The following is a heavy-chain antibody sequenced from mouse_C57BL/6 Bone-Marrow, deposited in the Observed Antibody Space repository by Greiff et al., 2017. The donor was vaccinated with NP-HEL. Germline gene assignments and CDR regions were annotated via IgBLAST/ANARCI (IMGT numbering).Heavy chain of an antibody. V-gene: IGHV6-6*01. Sequence: EVKLMESGGGLVQPGGSLKLSCAVSGFTFSDAWMDWVRQPPEKGLEWVAEIRNKANNHATYYAESVKGRFTITRDDSKSSVYLQMNSLRAEDTGIYYCTPNWEGDYWGQGTTLTVSS. D-gene: IGHD4-1*02. CDR1: GFTFSDAW. CDR2: IRNKANNHAT. J-gene: IGHJ2*01. CDR3: TPNWEGDY.